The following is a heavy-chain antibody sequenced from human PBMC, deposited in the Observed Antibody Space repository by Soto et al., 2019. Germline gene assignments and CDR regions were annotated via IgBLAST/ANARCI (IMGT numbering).Heavy chain of an antibody. D-gene: IGHD4-17*01. CDR3: ARQQMSEYDYGWFDP. J-gene: IGHJ5*02. Sequence: GESLKISCKGSGYSFTSYWIGWVRQMPGKGLEWMGIIYPGDSDTRYSPSFQGQVTISADKSISTAYLQWSSLKASDTAMYYCARQQMSEYDYGWFDPWGQGTLVTVSS. CDR1: GYSFTSYW. CDR2: IYPGDSDT. V-gene: IGHV5-51*01.